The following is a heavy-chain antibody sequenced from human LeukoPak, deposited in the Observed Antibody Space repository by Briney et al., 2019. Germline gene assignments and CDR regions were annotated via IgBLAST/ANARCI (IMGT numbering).Heavy chain of an antibody. V-gene: IGHV3-23*01. D-gene: IGHD2-15*01. CDR3: AKASGGSCYSGVDY. Sequence: GGSLRLSCAASEFTFSSCAMSWVRQAPGKGLEWVSVISGGGDSGGTTYYADPVKGRFTISRDNSKNTLYLQMNSLRAEDTAVYYCAKASGGSCYSGVDYWGQGTLVTVSS. CDR2: ISGGGDSGGTT. J-gene: IGHJ4*02. CDR1: EFTFSSCA.